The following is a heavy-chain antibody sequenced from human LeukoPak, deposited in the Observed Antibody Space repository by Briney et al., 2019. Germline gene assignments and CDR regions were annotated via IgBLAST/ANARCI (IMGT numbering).Heavy chain of an antibody. CDR2: ISYDGSNK. CDR3: ARDSGGFDP. J-gene: IGHJ5*02. V-gene: IGHV3-30*19. Sequence: GRSLRLSCAASGFSFKDTGMHWVRQAPGKGLEWVAIISYDGSNKYYADSVKGRFTISRDDSKNTLYLQMNSLRPEDTALYYCARDSGGFDPWGQGTLVTVSS. CDR1: GFSFKDTG. D-gene: IGHD3-10*01.